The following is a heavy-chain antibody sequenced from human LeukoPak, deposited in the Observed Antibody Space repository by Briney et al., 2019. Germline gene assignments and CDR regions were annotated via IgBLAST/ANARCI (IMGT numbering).Heavy chain of an antibody. CDR3: ARRRYCNSTSCYEGAFDI. J-gene: IGHJ3*02. D-gene: IGHD2-2*01. V-gene: IGHV5-51*01. Sequence: ADSLQISCKASAFSFTSYWIAWVRQMPGKGLEWMGFIYPGDSGTRYSPSFRGQVTMSADKSIRTAYLQWSSLKASDTAIYYCARRRYCNSTSCYEGAFDIWGQGTMVTVSS. CDR2: IYPGDSGT. CDR1: AFSFTSYW.